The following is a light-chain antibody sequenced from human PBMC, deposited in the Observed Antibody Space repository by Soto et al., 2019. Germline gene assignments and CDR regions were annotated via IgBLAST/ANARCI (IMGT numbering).Light chain of an antibody. V-gene: IGKV1-5*03. Sequence: DIQMTQSPSTLSASVGDRVTITCRASQSISNWLAWYQQKPGKAPNLLIYKASNLERGVPSRFSGSGSGTELTLTIRSLQPYDFATYYCQQYNSYVYTFGQGTKLEIK. J-gene: IGKJ2*01. CDR2: KAS. CDR1: QSISNW. CDR3: QQYNSYVYT.